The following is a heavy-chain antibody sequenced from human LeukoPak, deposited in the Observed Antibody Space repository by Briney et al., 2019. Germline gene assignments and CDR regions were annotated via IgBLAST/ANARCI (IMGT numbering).Heavy chain of an antibody. CDR2: IRYDGSNK. Sequence: PGGSLRLSCAASGFTFSSYGMHWVRQAPGKGLEWVAFIRYDGSNKYYADSVKGRFTISRDNSKNTLYLQMNSLRAEDTAVYYCAKDRIVGATVPEYFQHWGQGTLVTVSS. D-gene: IGHD1-26*01. V-gene: IGHV3-30*02. CDR3: AKDRIVGATVPEYFQH. CDR1: GFTFSSYG. J-gene: IGHJ1*01.